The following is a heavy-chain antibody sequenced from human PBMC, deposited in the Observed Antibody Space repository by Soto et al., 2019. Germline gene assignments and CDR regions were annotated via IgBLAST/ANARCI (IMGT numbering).Heavy chain of an antibody. D-gene: IGHD2-2*01. V-gene: IGHV3-21*01. J-gene: IGHJ5*02. Sequence: LACAASGFTFSSYSMNWVRQAPGKGLEWVSSISSSSSYIYYADSVKGRFTISRDNAKNSLYLQMNSLRAEDTAVYYCAREGIVVVPAWGQGTLVTVSS. CDR2: ISSSSSYI. CDR3: AREGIVVVPA. CDR1: GFTFSSYS.